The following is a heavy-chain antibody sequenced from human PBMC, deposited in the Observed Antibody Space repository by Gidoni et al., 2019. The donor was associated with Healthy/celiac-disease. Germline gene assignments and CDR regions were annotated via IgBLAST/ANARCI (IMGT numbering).Heavy chain of an antibody. CDR2: IWYDGSNK. V-gene: IGHV3-33*01. CDR1: GFTFSRYG. Sequence: QVQLVESGGGVVQPGRSLRLSCAASGFTFSRYGMHWVRQAPGKGLGWVAVIWYDGSNKYYADSVKGRFTISRDNSKNTLYLQMNSLRAEDTAVYYCAREGGVYASTGYFDYWGQGTLVTVSS. J-gene: IGHJ4*02. CDR3: AREGGVYASTGYFDY. D-gene: IGHD2-8*01.